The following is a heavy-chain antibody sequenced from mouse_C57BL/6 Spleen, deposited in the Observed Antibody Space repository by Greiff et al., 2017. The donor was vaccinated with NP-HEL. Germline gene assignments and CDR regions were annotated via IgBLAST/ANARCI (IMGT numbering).Heavy chain of an antibody. CDR3: ARNGALYDGYYGYAMDY. J-gene: IGHJ4*01. CDR2: IYPGSGST. Sequence: QVQLQQPGAELVKPGASVKMSCKASGYTFTSYWITWVKQRPGQGLEWIGDIYPGSGSTNYNEKFKSKATLTVDTSSSTAYMQRSSLTSEDSAVYYCARNGALYDGYYGYAMDYWGQGTSVTVSS. V-gene: IGHV1-55*01. D-gene: IGHD2-3*01. CDR1: GYTFTSYW.